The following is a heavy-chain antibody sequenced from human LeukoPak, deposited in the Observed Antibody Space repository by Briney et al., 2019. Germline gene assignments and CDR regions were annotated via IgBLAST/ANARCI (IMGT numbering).Heavy chain of an antibody. Sequence: PSETLSLTCTVSGGSISSYYWGWIRQPPGKGLEWIGSIYYSGSTYYNPSLKSRVTISVDTSKNQFSLKLSSVTAADTAVYYCASYYYDSSGYYRIGYFDYWGQGTLVTVSS. V-gene: IGHV4-39*01. J-gene: IGHJ4*02. CDR3: ASYYYDSSGYYRIGYFDY. CDR1: GGSISSYY. CDR2: IYYSGST. D-gene: IGHD3-22*01.